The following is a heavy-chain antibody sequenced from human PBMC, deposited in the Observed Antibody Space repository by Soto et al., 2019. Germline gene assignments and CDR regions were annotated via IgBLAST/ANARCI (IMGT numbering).Heavy chain of an antibody. V-gene: IGHV3-48*03. CDR1: GFTFSSYE. Sequence: GGSLRLSCAASGFTFSSYEMNWVRQAPGKGLEWVSYISSSGSTIYYADSVKGRFTISRDNAKNSLYLQMNSLRAEDTAVYYCARDPVTAIAGHYFDYWGQGTLVTVSS. D-gene: IGHD2-21*02. CDR2: ISSSGSTI. J-gene: IGHJ4*02. CDR3: ARDPVTAIAGHYFDY.